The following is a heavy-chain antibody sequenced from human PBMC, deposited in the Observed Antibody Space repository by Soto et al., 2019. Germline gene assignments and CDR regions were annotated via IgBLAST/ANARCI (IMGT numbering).Heavy chain of an antibody. V-gene: IGHV1-69*02. CDR1: GDTFNFYS. CDR3: ASSYGSGYRAFDY. Sequence: QVQLVQSGAEVKRPGSSVKVSCKASGDTFNFYSINWVRQAPGLGLEWMGRVKPIVSMSTYAQKFHGRVTMTADKSTSTADMELSSLRSEDTAIYYCASSYGSGYRAFDYWGQVALVTVSS. D-gene: IGHD3-10*01. CDR2: VKPIVSMS. J-gene: IGHJ4*02.